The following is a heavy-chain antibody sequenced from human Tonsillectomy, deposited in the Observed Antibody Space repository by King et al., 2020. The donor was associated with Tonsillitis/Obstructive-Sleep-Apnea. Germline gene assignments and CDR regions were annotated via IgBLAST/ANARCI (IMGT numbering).Heavy chain of an antibody. V-gene: IGHV1-2*06. CDR3: ARPGSSYAFDV. J-gene: IGHJ3*01. CDR2: INPYRGGK. CDR1: GYTFTDYF. Sequence: QLVQSGAEVKKPGASVKVSCKASGYTFTDYFIHWVRQAPGQGREWMGRINPYRGGKTYAQNFQGRVTMTRDTSISQAYMELSRLRSDDTAVYYCARPGSSYAFDVWGQGTMLTVSS. D-gene: IGHD6-6*01.